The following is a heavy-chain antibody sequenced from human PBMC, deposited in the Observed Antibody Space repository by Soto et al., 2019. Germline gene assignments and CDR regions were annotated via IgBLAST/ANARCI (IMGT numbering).Heavy chain of an antibody. V-gene: IGHV3-53*01. J-gene: IGHJ4*02. Sequence: WWSLRLSCSASGFTVSNKYMSWFRQAPGKGLEWVSILYSGGTTYYADSVKGRFTISRDNSKNTLYLQMNSLRAEDAAVYYCATYSRIWYEDYWGQGTQVTVSS. CDR1: GFTVSNKY. CDR3: ATYSRIWYEDY. CDR2: LYSGGTT. D-gene: IGHD1-26*01.